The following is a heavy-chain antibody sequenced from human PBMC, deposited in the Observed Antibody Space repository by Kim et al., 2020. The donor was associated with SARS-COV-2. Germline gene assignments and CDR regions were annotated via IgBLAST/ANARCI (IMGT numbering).Heavy chain of an antibody. D-gene: IGHD2-2*01. V-gene: IGHV3-11*06. J-gene: IGHJ4*02. Sequence: DAVKGRFTISRDNAKNSLYLQRNSLRAEDTAVYYCARVFGVPAAMCFDYWGQGTLVTVSS. CDR3: ARVFGVPAAMCFDY.